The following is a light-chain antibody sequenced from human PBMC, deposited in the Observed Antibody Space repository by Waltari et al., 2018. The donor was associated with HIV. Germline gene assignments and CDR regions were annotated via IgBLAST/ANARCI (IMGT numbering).Light chain of an antibody. CDR2: GTT. CDR3: QSYDSSLSGSWV. V-gene: IGLV1-40*01. J-gene: IGLJ3*02. Sequence: QSVLTQPPSVSGAPGQRVSISCTGSTSNIGAGYDVHWYHQVPGPAPNLLIFGTTSRPSGVPDRLSGSKSGTSACLAISGLRAEDEAYYYCQSYDSSLSGSWVFGGGTKLTVL. CDR1: TSNIGAGYD.